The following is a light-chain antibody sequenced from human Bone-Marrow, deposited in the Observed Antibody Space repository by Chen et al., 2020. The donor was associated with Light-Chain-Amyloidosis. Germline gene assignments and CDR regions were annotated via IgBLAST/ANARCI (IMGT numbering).Light chain of an antibody. CDR3: SSYTITNTLV. J-gene: IGLJ1*01. Sequence: QAALTQPASISGSPGWSITFPATGTSSDVGGDNHVSWYQQHPDKAPKLMIYEVTNRPSWVPDRFSGSKSDNTASLTISGLQTEDEADYFCSSYTITNTLVFGSGTRVTVL. V-gene: IGLV2-14*01. CDR2: EVT. CDR1: SSDVGGDNH.